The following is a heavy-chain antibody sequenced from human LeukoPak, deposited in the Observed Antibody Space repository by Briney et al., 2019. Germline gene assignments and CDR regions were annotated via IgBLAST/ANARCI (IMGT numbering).Heavy chain of an antibody. CDR1: GFILNNYD. Sequence: PGGSLRLSCAASGFILNNYDMHWVRQPTGKGLEWLSFIGPAGDTYYSDSVKGRFTISRDNVKNSLYLQMNSLRAEDTALYFCARISTTMIRGVTNWFDPWGQGTLVTVSS. D-gene: IGHD3-10*01. CDR3: ARISTTMIRGVTNWFDP. V-gene: IGHV3-13*01. CDR2: IGPAGDT. J-gene: IGHJ5*02.